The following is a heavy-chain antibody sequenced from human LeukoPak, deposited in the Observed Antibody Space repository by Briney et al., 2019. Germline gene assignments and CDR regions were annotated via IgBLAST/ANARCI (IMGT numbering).Heavy chain of an antibody. J-gene: IGHJ4*02. Sequence: PGGSLRLSCAAPGFTFSSYAMSWVRQAPGKGLEWVSAISGSGGSTYYADSVKGRFTISRDNSKNTLYLQMNSLRAEDTAVYYCAKDRRSWYSSGWLLDYWGQGTLVTVSS. CDR1: GFTFSSYA. CDR3: AKDRRSWYSSGWLLDY. V-gene: IGHV3-23*01. CDR2: ISGSGGST. D-gene: IGHD6-19*01.